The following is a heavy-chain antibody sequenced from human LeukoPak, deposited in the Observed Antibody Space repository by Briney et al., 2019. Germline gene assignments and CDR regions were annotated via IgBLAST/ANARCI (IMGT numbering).Heavy chain of an antibody. V-gene: IGHV3-23*01. Sequence: PGGSLRLSCAASGFTFSSYAMSWVRQAPGKGLEWVSVISGSGTNTYYADSVKGRFTISRDNSKNTLYLQMNSLRAEDTAVYYCAKWARYCTNGVCYYFDYWGQGTLVTASS. J-gene: IGHJ4*02. CDR1: GFTFSSYA. CDR2: ISGSGTNT. D-gene: IGHD2-8*01. CDR3: AKWARYCTNGVCYYFDY.